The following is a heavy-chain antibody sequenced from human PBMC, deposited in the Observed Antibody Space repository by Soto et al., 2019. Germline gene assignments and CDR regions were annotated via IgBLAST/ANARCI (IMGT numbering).Heavy chain of an antibody. V-gene: IGHV3-30-3*01. CDR3: ARDSGYCSGGSGYAFNWSER. CDR1: GFTFSSYA. J-gene: IGHJ5*02. CDR2: ISYDGSNK. Sequence: GGSLRLSCAASGFTFSSYAMHWVRQAPGKGLEWVAVISYDGSNKYYADSVKGRFTISRDNSKNTLYLQMNSLRAEDTAVYYCARDSGYCSGGSGYAFNWSERWCKGNMVIVSS. D-gene: IGHD2-15*01.